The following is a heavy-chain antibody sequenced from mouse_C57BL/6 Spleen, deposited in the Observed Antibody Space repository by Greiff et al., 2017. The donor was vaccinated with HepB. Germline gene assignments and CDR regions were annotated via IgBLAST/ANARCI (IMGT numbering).Heavy chain of an antibody. CDR1: GFSLTSYG. V-gene: IGHV2-5*01. J-gene: IGHJ4*01. Sequence: QVQLQQSGPGLVQPSQSLSITCTVSGFSLTSYGVHWVRQSPGKGLEWLGVIWRGGSTDYNAAFMSRLSITKDNSKSQVFFKMNSLQADDTAIYYCAKVDTTVEDDYYAMDYWGQGTSVTVSS. D-gene: IGHD1-1*01. CDR3: AKVDTTVEDDYYAMDY. CDR2: IWRGGST.